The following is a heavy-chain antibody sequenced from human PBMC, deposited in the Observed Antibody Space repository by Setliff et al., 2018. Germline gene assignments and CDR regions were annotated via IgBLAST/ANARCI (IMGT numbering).Heavy chain of an antibody. V-gene: IGHV7-4-1*02. Sequence: ASVKVSCKTSGYTFTTYAINWVRQAPGQGLEWMGWINTNTGNPTYAQDFTGRFVFSLDTSVSTAYLQISSLKAEDTAVYYCAREGVDTRSSTDYRYYMDVWGKGTTVTVSS. CDR3: AREGVDTRSSTDYRYYMDV. J-gene: IGHJ6*03. CDR1: GYTFTTYA. D-gene: IGHD5-18*01. CDR2: INTNTGNP.